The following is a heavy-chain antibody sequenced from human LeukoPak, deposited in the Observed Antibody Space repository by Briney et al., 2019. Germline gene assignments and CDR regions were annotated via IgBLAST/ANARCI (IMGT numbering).Heavy chain of an antibody. V-gene: IGHV4-39*01. CDR2: VYYRGNT. J-gene: IGHJ6*02. CDR3: ARQEYYYSGIDV. Sequence: SETLSLTCTVSGGSITTTNYYWAWIRQPPGEGLQWIGSVYYRGNTYSNPSLESRITMSVDTSKNQFSLKLGSVTAADTAVYYCARQEYYYSGIDVWGRGTTVTVSS. D-gene: IGHD6-6*01. CDR1: GGSITTTNYY.